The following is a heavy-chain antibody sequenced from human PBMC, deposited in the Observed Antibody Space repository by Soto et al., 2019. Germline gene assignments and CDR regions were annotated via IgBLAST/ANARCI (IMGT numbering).Heavy chain of an antibody. V-gene: IGHV3-23*01. CDR3: AVGRVAATPYHYYSGMDV. Sequence: SLRLSCAASGFTFNRYAFHWVRQAPGKGLEWVSAISGGVDSTFYADSVKGRFTISRDNSKNIQYLQMNNLRAEDTAIYYCAVGRVAATPYHYYSGMDVWGQGTTVTVSS. D-gene: IGHD6-13*01. CDR1: GFTFNRYA. CDR2: ISGGVDST. J-gene: IGHJ6*02.